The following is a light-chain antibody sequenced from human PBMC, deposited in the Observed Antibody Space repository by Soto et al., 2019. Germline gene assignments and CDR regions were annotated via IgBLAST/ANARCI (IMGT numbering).Light chain of an antibody. Sequence: EIVLTQSPGTLSLSPGERATLSCRASQRVSSAYLAWYHHKPGQPPTLLIYAASSRVTGIPDRFSGSGSGTDFTLTISRLEPEDFAVYYCQQYGSSSTWTFGQGTKVEIK. J-gene: IGKJ1*01. CDR1: QRVSSAY. CDR2: AAS. CDR3: QQYGSSSTWT. V-gene: IGKV3-20*01.